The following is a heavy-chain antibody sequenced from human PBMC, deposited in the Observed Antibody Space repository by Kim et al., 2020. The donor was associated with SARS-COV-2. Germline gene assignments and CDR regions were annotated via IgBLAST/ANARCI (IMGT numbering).Heavy chain of an antibody. CDR3: XXXGVXXXGVXDWFXX. J-gene: IGHJ5*02. CDR1: GFTFSIYA. CDR2: IGSAGKM. D-gene: IGHD2-15*01. Sequence: GGSLRLSCAASGFTFSIYAMSWVRQAPGQGLEWISTIGSAGKMFYADSGXGRXSXXXXKXXXXLYLXMNNLRAGDTAXXYCXXXGVXXXGVXDWFXXXGXGT. V-gene: IGHV3-23*01.